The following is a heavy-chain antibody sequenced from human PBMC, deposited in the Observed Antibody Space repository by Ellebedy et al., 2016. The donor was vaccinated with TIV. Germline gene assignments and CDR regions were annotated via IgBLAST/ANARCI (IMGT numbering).Heavy chain of an antibody. J-gene: IGHJ4*02. CDR3: AGAPCGGTDWLSPFDY. CDR1: GDSVSSDIYY. D-gene: IGHD3-9*01. Sequence: SETLSLTXTVSGDSVSSDIYYWGWIRQPPGQRLEWIGSIHYSGSTYCNPSLKSRVTISVDTSENQFSLKLSSVTAADTALYYCAGAPCGGTDWLSPFDYWGQGILVTVSS. CDR2: IHYSGST. V-gene: IGHV4-39*01.